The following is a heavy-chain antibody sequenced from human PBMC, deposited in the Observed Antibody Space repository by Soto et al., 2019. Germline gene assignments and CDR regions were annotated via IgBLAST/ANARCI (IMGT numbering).Heavy chain of an antibody. CDR2: IFSNDEK. V-gene: IGHV2-26*01. CDR3: ARSVGYCSSTSCYPYYYYGMDV. CDR1: GFSLSNARMG. J-gene: IGHJ6*02. D-gene: IGHD2-2*01. Sequence: SGPTLVNPTETLTRTCTVSGFSLSNARMGVSWIRQPPGKALEWLAHIFSNDEKSYSTSLKSRLTISKDTSKSQVVLTMTNMDPVDTATYYCARSVGYCSSTSCYPYYYYGMDVWGQGTTVTVSS.